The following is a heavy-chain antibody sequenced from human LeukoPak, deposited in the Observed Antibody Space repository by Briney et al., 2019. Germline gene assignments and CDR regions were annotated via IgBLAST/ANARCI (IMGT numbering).Heavy chain of an antibody. D-gene: IGHD5-24*01. CDR3: ARLDGYNLPFDY. J-gene: IGHJ4*02. CDR1: GFTFSDYY. CDR2: ISSSGSTI. V-gene: IGHV3-11*01. Sequence: PGRSLRLSCAASGFTFSDYYMSWIRQAPGEWLEWVSYISSSGSTIYYADSVKGRLTISRDNAKNSLYLQMNSLRAEDTAVYYCARLDGYNLPFDYWGQGTLVTVSS.